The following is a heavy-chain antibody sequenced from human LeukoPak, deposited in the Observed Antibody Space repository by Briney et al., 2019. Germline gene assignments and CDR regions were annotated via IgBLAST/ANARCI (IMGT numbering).Heavy chain of an antibody. J-gene: IGHJ4*02. V-gene: IGHV1-3*01. CDR1: GCIFTKYV. CDR2: IKAGNGDT. Sequence: ASVKVSCEASGCIFTKYVVHWVRQAPGQRPEWMGWIKAGNGDTKYSQNFQDRLTITRDTSASTVYMELSSLTSEDTALYYCARDDCGDTCYPGGYWGQGTLVTVSS. CDR3: ARDDCGDTCYPGGY. D-gene: IGHD2-21*01.